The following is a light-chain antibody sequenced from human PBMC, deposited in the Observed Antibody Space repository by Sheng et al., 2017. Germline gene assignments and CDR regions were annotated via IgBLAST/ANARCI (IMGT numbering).Light chain of an antibody. Sequence: DIQMTQSPPSLSASIGDRVTITCRASQSISAWLAWYQQKPGKAPKLLIYQTSSLQSGVPSRFSGSGSGTDFTLTISRLQPDDFGTYFCQQYHTYPWTFGQGT. CDR2: QTS. CDR1: QSISAW. CDR3: QQYHTYPWT. V-gene: IGKV1-5*03. J-gene: IGKJ1*01.